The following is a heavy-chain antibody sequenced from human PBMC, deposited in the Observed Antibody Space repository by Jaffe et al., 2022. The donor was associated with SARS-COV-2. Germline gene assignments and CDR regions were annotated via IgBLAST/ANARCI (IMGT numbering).Heavy chain of an antibody. CDR1: GYTFTSYA. CDR2: INTNTGNP. V-gene: IGHV7-4-1*02. CDR3: ARVHYDILTGANRGNWFDP. Sequence: QVQLVQSGSELKKPGASVKVSCKASGYTFTSYAMNWVRQAPGQGLEWMGWINTNTGNPTYAQGFTGRFVFSLDTSVSTAYLQISSLKAEDTAVYYCARVHYDILTGANRGNWFDPWGQGTLVTVSS. J-gene: IGHJ5*02. D-gene: IGHD3-9*01.